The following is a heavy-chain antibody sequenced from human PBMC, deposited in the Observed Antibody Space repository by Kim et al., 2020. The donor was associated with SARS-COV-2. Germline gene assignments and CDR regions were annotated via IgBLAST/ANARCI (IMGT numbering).Heavy chain of an antibody. D-gene: IGHD1-26*01. CDR2: IFNSGRT. CDR3: ARASSYYVIDY. J-gene: IGHJ4*02. V-gene: IGHV4-59*13. CDR1: GGSISSYY. Sequence: SETLSLTCTVSGGSISSYYWSWVRQPPGKGLEWMGYIFNSGRTNYNPSPKSRVTISVDTSKNQSSLKLSSVTAADTAMYYCARASSYYVIDYWGQGTLVTVSS.